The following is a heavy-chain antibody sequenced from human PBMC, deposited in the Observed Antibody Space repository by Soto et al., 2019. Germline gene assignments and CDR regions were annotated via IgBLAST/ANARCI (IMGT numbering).Heavy chain of an antibody. Sequence: SETLSLTCTVSGGSISSGGYYWSWIRQHPGKGLEWIGYIYYSGSTYYNPSLKSRVTISVDTSKNQFSLKLSSVTAADTAVYYCARDYYDSSGYYYRGFDYWGQGTLVTVS. CDR3: ARDYYDSSGYYYRGFDY. CDR1: GGSISSGGYY. V-gene: IGHV4-31*03. J-gene: IGHJ4*02. CDR2: IYYSGST. D-gene: IGHD3-22*01.